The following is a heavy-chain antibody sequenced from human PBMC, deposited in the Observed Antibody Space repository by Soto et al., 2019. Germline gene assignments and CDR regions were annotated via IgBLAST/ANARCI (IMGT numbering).Heavy chain of an antibody. Sequence: QVQLVESGGGVVQPGKSLRLSCTASGFTFSTYGMHWVRQAPGKGLAGVAVIWYDGSNKYHGDSLKGRFTISRDNSKNTLYLQMNNLRAEDTAVYYCGRDGALGDTAVVDSWGQGTLVTVSS. CDR2: IWYDGSNK. J-gene: IGHJ4*02. D-gene: IGHD5-18*01. V-gene: IGHV3-33*01. CDR3: GRDGALGDTAVVDS. CDR1: GFTFSTYG.